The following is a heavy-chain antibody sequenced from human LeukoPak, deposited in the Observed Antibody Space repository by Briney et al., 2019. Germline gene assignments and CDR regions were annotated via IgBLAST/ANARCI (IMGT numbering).Heavy chain of an antibody. CDR1: GFTFSSYG. CDR3: AKDPSRYDSSGYVDY. V-gene: IGHV3-30*18. CDR2: ISYDGSNK. J-gene: IGHJ4*02. D-gene: IGHD3-22*01. Sequence: GGSLRLSCAASGFTFSSYGMHWVRQAPGKGLEWVAVISYDGSNKYYADSVKGRFTISRDNSKNTLYLQMNSLRAEDTAVYYCAKDPSRYDSSGYVDYWGQGTLVTVSS.